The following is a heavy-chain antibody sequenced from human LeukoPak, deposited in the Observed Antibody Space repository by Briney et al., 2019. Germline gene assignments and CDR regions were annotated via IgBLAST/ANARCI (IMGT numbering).Heavy chain of an antibody. CDR3: AKKPLSAAKNYFDY. J-gene: IGHJ4*02. CDR2: ISYDGSNK. V-gene: IGHV3-30*18. CDR1: GFTFSSYG. Sequence: QPGGSLRLSCAASGFTFSSYGMHWVRQAPGKGLEWVAVISYDGSNKYYADSVKGRFTISRDNSKNTLYLQMNSLRAEDTAVYYCAKKPLSAAKNYFDYWGQGTLVTVSS. D-gene: IGHD2-2*01.